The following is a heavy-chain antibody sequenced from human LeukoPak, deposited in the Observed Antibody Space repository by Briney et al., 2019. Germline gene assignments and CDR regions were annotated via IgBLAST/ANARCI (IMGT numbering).Heavy chain of an antibody. Sequence: GGSLRLSCAASGFTCSSYAMSWGRQAPGKGLEWVSVISGSGGSTYYADSVKGRFTISRDNSKNTLYLQMNSLRAEDTAVYYCARLRFLDTWGQGTLVTVSS. J-gene: IGHJ5*02. CDR3: ARLRFLDT. CDR1: GFTCSSYA. CDR2: ISGSGGST. V-gene: IGHV3-23*01. D-gene: IGHD2/OR15-2a*01.